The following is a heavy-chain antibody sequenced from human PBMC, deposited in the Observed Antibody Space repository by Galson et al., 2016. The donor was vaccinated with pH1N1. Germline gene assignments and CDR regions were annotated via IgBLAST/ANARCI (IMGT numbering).Heavy chain of an antibody. CDR3: ARDVRISLWLPDF. V-gene: IGHV1-18*01. Sequence: SVKVSCKASGYTFTNYGITWVRQAPGQGFEWMAWMSAYNGNTNYAQKFQGRVTMATDTSTNTAYMELRNLTSDDTAVYYCARDVRISLWLPDFWGQGTLVTVSS. CDR2: MSAYNGNT. J-gene: IGHJ4*02. D-gene: IGHD5-18*01. CDR1: GYTFTNYG.